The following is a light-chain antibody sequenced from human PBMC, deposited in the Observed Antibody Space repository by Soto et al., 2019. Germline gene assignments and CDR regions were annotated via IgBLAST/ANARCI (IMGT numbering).Light chain of an antibody. V-gene: IGKV1-13*02. J-gene: IGKJ4*01. CDR2: DAS. CDR3: QQFNSYPLT. CDR1: QGISSA. Sequence: AIQLTQSPSSLSAPVGDRVTITCRASQGISSALAWYQQKPGEAPKLLIYDASSLESGVPSRFSGSGSGTDFTLTISSLQPEDFATYYCQQFNSYPLTFGGGTKVDI.